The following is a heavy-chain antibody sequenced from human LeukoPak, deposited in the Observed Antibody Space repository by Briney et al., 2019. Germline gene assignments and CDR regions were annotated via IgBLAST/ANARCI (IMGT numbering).Heavy chain of an antibody. D-gene: IGHD6-13*01. V-gene: IGHV4-31*03. Sequence: SETLSLTCTVSGGSISSGGYYWSWIRQHPGKGLEWIGYIYYSGSTYYNPSLKSRVTISVDTSKNQFSLKLSSVTAADTAVYYCARDWIAAAGSLSDGMDVWGQGTTVTVSS. CDR3: ARDWIAAAGSLSDGMDV. CDR1: GGSISSGGYY. J-gene: IGHJ6*02. CDR2: IYYSGST.